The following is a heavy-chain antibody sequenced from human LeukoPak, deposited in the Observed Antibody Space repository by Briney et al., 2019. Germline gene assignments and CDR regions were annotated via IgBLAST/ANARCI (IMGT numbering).Heavy chain of an antibody. CDR2: IWYDGSNK. J-gene: IGHJ4*02. Sequence: GGSLRPSCAASGFSFSSNGMHWVRQAPGKGLEWVALIWYDGSNKYYADSVKGRFTISRDNSKNTLYLQMDSLRAEDTAVYYCARGVATVGEFDYWGQGTLVTVSS. V-gene: IGHV3-33*01. D-gene: IGHD3-10*01. CDR1: GFSFSSNG. CDR3: ARGVATVGEFDY.